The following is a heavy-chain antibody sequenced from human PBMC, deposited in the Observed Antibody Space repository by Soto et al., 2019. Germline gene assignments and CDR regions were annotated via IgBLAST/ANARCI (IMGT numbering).Heavy chain of an antibody. J-gene: IGHJ5*02. CDR2: INHVGET. V-gene: IGHV4-34*01. Sequence: PSETLSLTCAVYGGFLSESYWTWIRQPPGKGLEGIGEINHVGETNYTQTLKSRVTMLVYTSQNQFTLRLISVTAGDTAMYFCVRIRYQLPASVLWLDPWGQGTQVTVYS. D-gene: IGHD1-1*01. CDR3: VRIRYQLPASVLWLDP. CDR1: GGFLSESY.